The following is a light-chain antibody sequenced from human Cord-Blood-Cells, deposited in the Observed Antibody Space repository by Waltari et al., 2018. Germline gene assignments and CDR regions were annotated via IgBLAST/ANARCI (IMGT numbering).Light chain of an antibody. CDR1: SSDVGGYNY. V-gene: IGLV2-14*03. CDR3: SSYTSRSTWV. J-gene: IGLJ2*01. Sequence: QSALTQPASVSGSPGQSITIPCTGTSSDVGGYNYVPWYQHHPGKAPILLIYDVSKRPSGVSNRFSGYRSGNTASLTISGLQAEDEADYYCSSYTSRSTWVFGGGTKLTVL. CDR2: DVS.